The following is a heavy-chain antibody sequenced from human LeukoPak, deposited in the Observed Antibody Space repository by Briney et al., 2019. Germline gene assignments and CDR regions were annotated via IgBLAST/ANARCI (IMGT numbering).Heavy chain of an antibody. CDR1: GYTFTSYG. D-gene: IGHD3-16*02. V-gene: IGHV1-18*01. CDR3: AVGFYDYVWGSYPSRSRFDY. CDR2: ISDYNGNT. J-gene: IGHJ4*02. Sequence: ASVKVSCKASGYTFTSYGISWGRQAPGQGLEWMGWISDYNGNTNYAQKLQGSVTMTADTSTSTAYMELRSLRSDATAVYYCAVGFYDYVWGSYPSRSRFDYWGQGTLVTVSS.